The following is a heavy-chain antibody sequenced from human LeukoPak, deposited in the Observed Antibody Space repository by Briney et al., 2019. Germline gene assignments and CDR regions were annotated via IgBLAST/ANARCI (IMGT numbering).Heavy chain of an antibody. J-gene: IGHJ3*01. CDR1: RFSVSTYS. CDR3: ARRFDV. Sequence: GGSLRLSCAASRFSVSTYSMNWVRQAPGKGLEWVSNIVSSETTTYYADSVKGRFTISRDNAKNSLFLHMNSLRDEDTAIYYCARRFDVWGQGTTVTVS. V-gene: IGHV3-48*02. CDR2: IVSSETTT.